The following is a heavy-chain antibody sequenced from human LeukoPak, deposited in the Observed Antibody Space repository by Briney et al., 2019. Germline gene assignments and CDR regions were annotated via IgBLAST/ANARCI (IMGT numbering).Heavy chain of an antibody. CDR1: GFTFSNFG. CDR3: AKDGTDYDILTGYLDI. CDR2: ISYDGSNK. D-gene: IGHD3-9*01. J-gene: IGHJ3*02. Sequence: PGGSLRLSCAASGFTFSNFGMHWVRQAPGKGLEWVAVISYDGSNKYYADSVKGRFTISRDNSKNTLYLQMNSLRAEDTAVYYCAKDGTDYDILTGYLDIWGQGTMVTVSS. V-gene: IGHV3-30*18.